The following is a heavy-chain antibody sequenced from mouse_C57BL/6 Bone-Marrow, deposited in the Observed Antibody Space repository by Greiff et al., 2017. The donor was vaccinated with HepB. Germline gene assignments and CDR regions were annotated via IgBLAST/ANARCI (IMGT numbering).Heavy chain of an antibody. D-gene: IGHD2-3*01. CDR1: GFNIKDDY. Sequence: EVKLVESGAELVRPGASVKLSCTASGFNIKDDYMHWVKQRPEQGLEWIGWIDPENGDTEYASKFQGKATITADTSSNTAYLQLSSLTSEDTAVYYCTRIYDGYSQGAMDYWGQGTSVTVSA. CDR2: IDPENGDT. CDR3: TRIYDGYSQGAMDY. J-gene: IGHJ4*01. V-gene: IGHV14-4*01.